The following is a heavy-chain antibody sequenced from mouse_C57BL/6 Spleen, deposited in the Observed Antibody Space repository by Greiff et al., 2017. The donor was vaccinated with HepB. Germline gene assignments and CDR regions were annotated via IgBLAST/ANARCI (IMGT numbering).Heavy chain of an antibody. D-gene: IGHD2-4*01. CDR2: INPSNGGT. CDR3: ARPYDYDWYFDV. V-gene: IGHV1-53*01. Sequence: QVHVKQPGTELVKPGASVKLSCKASGYTFTSYWMHWVKQRPGQGLEWIGNINPSNGGTNYNEKFKSKATLTVDKSSSTAYMQLSSLTSEDSAVYYCARPYDYDWYFDVWGTGTTVTVSS. J-gene: IGHJ1*03. CDR1: GYTFTSYW.